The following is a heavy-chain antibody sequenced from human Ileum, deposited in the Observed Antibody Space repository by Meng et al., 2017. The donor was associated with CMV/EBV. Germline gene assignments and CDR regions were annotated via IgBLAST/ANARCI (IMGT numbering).Heavy chain of an antibody. CDR2: IYTSGST. V-gene: IGHV4-4*07. Sequence: QVQLQASGPGLVKPSETLSLPCIVSGGSSSSYFWTWIRQPAEKGLEWIGRIYTSGSTNYNPSLKSRVTMSVDTSKNHFSLNLSSVTAADTAVYYCAREADTAMARGLDYWGQGMLVTVSS. CDR3: AREADTAMARGLDY. J-gene: IGHJ4*02. CDR1: GGSSSSYF. D-gene: IGHD5-18*01.